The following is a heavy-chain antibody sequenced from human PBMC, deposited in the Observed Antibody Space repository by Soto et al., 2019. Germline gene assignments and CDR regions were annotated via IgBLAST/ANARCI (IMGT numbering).Heavy chain of an antibody. CDR1: GFTFSSYA. J-gene: IGHJ5*02. CDR2: ISYDGSNK. D-gene: IGHD3-10*01. Sequence: GGSLRLSCAASGFTFSSYAMHWVRQAPGKGLEWVAVISYDGSNKYYADSVKGRFTISRDNSKNTLYLQMNSLRAEDTAVYYCARAVVRGVHNWFDPWGQGTLVTVSS. V-gene: IGHV3-30-3*01. CDR3: ARAVVRGVHNWFDP.